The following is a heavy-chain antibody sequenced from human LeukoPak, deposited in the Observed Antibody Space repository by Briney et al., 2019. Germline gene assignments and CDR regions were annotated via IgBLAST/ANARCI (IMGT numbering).Heavy chain of an antibody. CDR2: ISGYNGKT. J-gene: IGHJ4*02. D-gene: IGHD3-9*01. CDR3: ARDPSHYDILTGYYRSALGY. V-gene: IGHV1-18*01. Sequence: ASVKVSCKASGYTFNTYGITWVRQAPGQGLEWMGWISGYNGKTKYAQKFQDRVTMTTDTSTSTAYMELRSLRSDDTAVYYCARDPSHYDILTGYYRSALGYWGQGTLVTVSS. CDR1: GYTFNTYG.